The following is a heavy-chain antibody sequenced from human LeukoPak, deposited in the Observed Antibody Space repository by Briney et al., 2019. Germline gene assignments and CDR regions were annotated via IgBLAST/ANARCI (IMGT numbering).Heavy chain of an antibody. CDR3: ARVELTGEFDY. CDR2: IYCSGST. D-gene: IGHD7-27*01. V-gene: IGHV4-59*01. Sequence: SETLSLTCTVSGGSISSYYWSWIRQPPGKGLEWIGYIYCSGSTNYNPSLKSRVTISVDTSKNQFSLKLSSVTAADTAVYYCARVELTGEFDYWGQGTLVTVSS. J-gene: IGHJ4*02. CDR1: GGSISSYY.